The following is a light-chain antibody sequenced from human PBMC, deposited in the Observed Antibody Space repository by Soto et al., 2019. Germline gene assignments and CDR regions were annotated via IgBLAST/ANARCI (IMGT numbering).Light chain of an antibody. CDR1: QSVSSY. CDR3: QQRSNWPLT. V-gene: IGKV3-11*01. CDR2: DSS. Sequence: IVLTQSPATLPLSPGERATLSCRASQSVSSYLAWYQQKPGQAPRLLIHDSSDRATGIPARFSGSGSGTDFTLTISSLEPEDVAVYYCQQRSNWPLTFGGGTKVDIK. J-gene: IGKJ4*01.